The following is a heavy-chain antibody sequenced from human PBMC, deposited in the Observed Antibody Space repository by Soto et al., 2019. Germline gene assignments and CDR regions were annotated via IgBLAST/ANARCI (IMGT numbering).Heavy chain of an antibody. CDR2: IYYSGST. J-gene: IGHJ4*02. D-gene: IGHD3-10*01. CDR1: GGSISSYY. CDR3: ARHNYGSGSTYFDY. V-gene: IGHV4-59*08. Sequence: SETLSLTCTVSGGSISSYYLSWIRQPPGKGLEWIGYIYYSGSTNHNPSLKSRVTISVDTSKNQFSLKLNSMTAADTAVYYCARHNYGSGSTYFDYWGQGTLVTVSS.